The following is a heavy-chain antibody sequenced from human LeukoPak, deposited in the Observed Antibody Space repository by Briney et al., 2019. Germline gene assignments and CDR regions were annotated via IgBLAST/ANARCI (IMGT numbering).Heavy chain of an antibody. J-gene: IGHJ4*02. CDR3: ARAGWGYSYGFDY. CDR1: GFTFSSYG. CDR2: IRYDGSNK. V-gene: IGHV3-30*02. Sequence: GGSLRLSCAASGFTFSSYGMHWVRQAPGKGLEWVAFIRYDGSNKYYADSVKGRFTISRDNSKNTLYLQMNSLRAEDTAVYYCARAGWGYSYGFDYWGQGALVTVSS. D-gene: IGHD5-18*01.